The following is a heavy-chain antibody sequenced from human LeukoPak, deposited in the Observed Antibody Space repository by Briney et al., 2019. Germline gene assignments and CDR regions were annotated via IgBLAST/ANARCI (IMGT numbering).Heavy chain of an antibody. CDR1: GFTFSSYW. CDR2: IKQEGSEK. V-gene: IGHV3-7*01. Sequence: GGSLRLSCAASGFTFSSYWMSWVRQAPGKGLEWVANIKQEGSEKYYVDSVKGRFTISRDNAKNSLYLQMDSLRAEDTAVYYCARSYSNYYYYMDVWGKGTTVTVSS. J-gene: IGHJ6*03. CDR3: ARSYSNYYYYMDV. D-gene: IGHD4-11*01.